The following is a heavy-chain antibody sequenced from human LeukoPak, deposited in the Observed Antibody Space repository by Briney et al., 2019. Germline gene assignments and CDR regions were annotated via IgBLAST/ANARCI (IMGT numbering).Heavy chain of an antibody. J-gene: IGHJ6*02. CDR2: ISAYNGNT. CDR3: AREAYCGGDCYPPLFYYYYGMDV. CDR1: GYTFTSYG. D-gene: IGHD2-21*02. V-gene: IGHV1-18*01. Sequence: ASVKVSCKASGYTFTSYGISWVRQAPGQGLEWMGWISAYNGNTNYAQKLQGRVTMTIDTSTSTAYMELRSLRSDDTAVYYCAREAYCGGDCYPPLFYYYYGMDVWGQGTTVTVSS.